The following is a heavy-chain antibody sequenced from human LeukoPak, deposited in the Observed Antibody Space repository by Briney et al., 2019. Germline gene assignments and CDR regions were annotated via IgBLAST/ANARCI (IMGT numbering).Heavy chain of an antibody. CDR2: ISGSGSST. Sequence: RPGGSLSLSCAASGFTFSSYAMSWVRQAPGKGLEWVSAISGSGSSTYYADSVKGRFTISRDNSKITLYLQMNSLRAEDRGVYCCEKSGGVTILRGPFDYGGQGTLVTVSS. D-gene: IGHD3-3*01. V-gene: IGHV3-23*01. CDR3: EKSGGVTILRGPFDY. J-gene: IGHJ4*02. CDR1: GFTFSSYA.